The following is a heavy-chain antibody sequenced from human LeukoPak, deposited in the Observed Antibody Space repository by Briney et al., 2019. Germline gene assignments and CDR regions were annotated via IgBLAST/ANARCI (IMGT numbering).Heavy chain of an antibody. V-gene: IGHV3-23*01. CDR3: AKDDGEVTTNYFDY. Sequence: GGSRRLSCAASGFTFSSYAMSWVRQAPGKGLEWVSAISGSGGSTYYADSVKGRFTISRDNSKNTLYLQMNSLRAEDTAVYYCAKDDGEVTTNYFDYWGQGTLVTVSS. CDR1: GFTFSSYA. D-gene: IGHD4-17*01. J-gene: IGHJ4*01. CDR2: ISGSGGST.